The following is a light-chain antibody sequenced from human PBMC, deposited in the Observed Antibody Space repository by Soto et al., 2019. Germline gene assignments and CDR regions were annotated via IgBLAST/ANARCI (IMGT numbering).Light chain of an antibody. J-gene: IGLJ2*01. Sequence: QSALTQPPSASGSPGQSVTISCTGTSSDVGGYNYVSWYQQHPGKAPKLMIYEVSNRPSGVPDRFSGSKSGNTASLTVSGHQAEDEADYYCSSYAGSNNPHVVFGGGTKVTVL. CDR1: SSDVGGYNY. V-gene: IGLV2-8*01. CDR3: SSYAGSNNPHVV. CDR2: EVS.